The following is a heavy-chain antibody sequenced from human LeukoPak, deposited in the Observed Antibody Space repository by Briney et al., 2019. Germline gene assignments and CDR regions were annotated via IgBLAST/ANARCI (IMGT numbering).Heavy chain of an antibody. Sequence: ASVKVSCKASGFTFTSSAMQWVRQARGQRLEWIGWIVVGSGNTNYAQKFQGRVTMTRGTSVNTAYMELSRLTSDDTAVYNCARGRPDTAMAPDYWGQGTLVTVSS. D-gene: IGHD5-18*01. CDR2: IVVGSGNT. V-gene: IGHV1-58*02. CDR1: GFTFTSSA. J-gene: IGHJ4*02. CDR3: ARGRPDTAMAPDY.